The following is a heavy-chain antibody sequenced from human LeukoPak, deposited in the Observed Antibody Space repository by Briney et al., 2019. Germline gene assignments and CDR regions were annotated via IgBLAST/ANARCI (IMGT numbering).Heavy chain of an antibody. D-gene: IGHD3-22*01. CDR2: INPSGGGT. CDR3: ARVLVVINAFDI. CDR1: GYTLTSYY. Sequence: EASVKVSCKASGYTLTSYYMHWVRQAPGQGLEWMGIINPSGGGTNYAQKFQGRVTMTRDTSISTAYMELSRLRSDDTAVYYCARVLVVINAFDIWGQGTMVTVSS. J-gene: IGHJ3*02. V-gene: IGHV1-2*02.